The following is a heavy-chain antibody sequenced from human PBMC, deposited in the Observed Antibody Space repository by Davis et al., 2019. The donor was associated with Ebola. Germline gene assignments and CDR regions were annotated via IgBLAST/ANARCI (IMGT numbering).Heavy chain of an antibody. D-gene: IGHD3-3*01. V-gene: IGHV3-21*01. CDR2: ISSGSSNM. CDR1: GFTFSNYD. CDR3: ARETIFGVATQYYYYGLDV. J-gene: IGHJ6*02. Sequence: GESLKISCVASGFTFSNYDMNWVRQAPGKGLEWVASISSGSSNMYYADSVKGRFTISRDNAKNSLYLQMNSLRAEDTAVYYCARETIFGVATQYYYYGLDVWGQGTTVTVSS.